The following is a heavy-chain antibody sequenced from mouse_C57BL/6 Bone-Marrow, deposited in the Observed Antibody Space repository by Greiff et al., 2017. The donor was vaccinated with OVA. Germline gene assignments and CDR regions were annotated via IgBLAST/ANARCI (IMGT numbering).Heavy chain of an antibody. Sequence: VQRVESGPGLVAPSQSLSITCTVSGFSLTSYGVHWVRQPPGKGLEWLGVIWAGGSTNYNPALMSRLSNSKDKSKSQVFLKMNSLQTDDTAMYYCARFYDPYYSMDYWGQGTSVTVSS. V-gene: IGHV2-9*02. CDR2: IWAGGST. D-gene: IGHD2-3*01. CDR3: ARFYDPYYSMDY. CDR1: GFSLTSYG. J-gene: IGHJ4*01.